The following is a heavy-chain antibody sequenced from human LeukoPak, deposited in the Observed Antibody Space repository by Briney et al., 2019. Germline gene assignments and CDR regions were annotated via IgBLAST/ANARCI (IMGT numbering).Heavy chain of an antibody. Sequence: SETLSLTCTVSGGSISSYYWSWIRQPPGRGLEWIGYIYYSGSTNYNPSLKSRVTISVDTSKNQFSLKLSSVTAADTAVYYCARDVTGNDAFDIWRQGTMVTVSS. CDR2: IYYSGST. D-gene: IGHD1-20*01. CDR3: ARDVTGNDAFDI. CDR1: GGSISSYY. J-gene: IGHJ3*02. V-gene: IGHV4-59*01.